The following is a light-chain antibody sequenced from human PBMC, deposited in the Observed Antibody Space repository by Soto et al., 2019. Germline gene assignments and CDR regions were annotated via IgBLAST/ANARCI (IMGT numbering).Light chain of an antibody. J-gene: IGKJ2*01. Sequence: EIVLTQSPGTLSLSPGDRATLSCRASQSVSSSSIACYHQKPGQAPRLVIFGASLRATGIPDTFSGSGSGTDFTLTISRLEPEDFAVYYCQLYGDSPIYTFGQGTKLEMK. CDR3: QLYGDSPIYT. V-gene: IGKV3-20*01. CDR1: QSVSSSS. CDR2: GAS.